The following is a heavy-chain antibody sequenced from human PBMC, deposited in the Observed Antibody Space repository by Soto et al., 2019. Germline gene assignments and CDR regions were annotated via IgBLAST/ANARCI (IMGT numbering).Heavy chain of an antibody. CDR1: GFTFSSNA. Sequence: EVQLLESGGSLVQPGGSLRLSCAASGFTFSSNAMTWVRQAPGKGLEWVLGISASGGSTYSADSVKGRFTISRDNSKSTLYLQMDSLRAEDTAVYYCAKDKGVTPGGVFSYWGQGTLVTVSS. CDR3: AKDKGVTPGGVFSY. J-gene: IGHJ4*02. CDR2: ISASGGST. V-gene: IGHV3-23*01. D-gene: IGHD4-4*01.